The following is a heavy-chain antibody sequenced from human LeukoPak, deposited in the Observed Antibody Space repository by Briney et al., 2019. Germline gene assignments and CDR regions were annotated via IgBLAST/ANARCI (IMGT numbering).Heavy chain of an antibody. CDR2: IYYSGST. D-gene: IGHD5-24*01. Sequence: TSETLSLTCTVSGGSISSGGYYWSWIRQHPGKGLEWIGYIYYSGSTNYNPSLKSRVTISVDTSKNQFSLKLSSVTAADTAVYYCARGLRWLQTYYFDYWGQGTLVTVSS. V-gene: IGHV4-61*08. CDR1: GGSISSGGYY. CDR3: ARGLRWLQTYYFDY. J-gene: IGHJ4*02.